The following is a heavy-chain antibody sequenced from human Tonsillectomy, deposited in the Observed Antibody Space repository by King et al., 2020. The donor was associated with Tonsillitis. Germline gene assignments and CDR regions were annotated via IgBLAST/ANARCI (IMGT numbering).Heavy chain of an antibody. CDR2: INHSGST. CDR3: ARGIVGATGDYYYYYMDV. J-gene: IGHJ6*03. CDR1: GGSFSGYY. Sequence: VQLQQWGAGLLKPSETLSLTCAVYGGSFSGYYWSWIRQPPGKGLEWIGEINHSGSTNYNPSLKRRVTISVDTSKNQFSLKLSSVTAADTAVYYCARGIVGATGDYYYYYMDVWGKGTTVTVSS. V-gene: IGHV4-34*01. D-gene: IGHD1-26*01.